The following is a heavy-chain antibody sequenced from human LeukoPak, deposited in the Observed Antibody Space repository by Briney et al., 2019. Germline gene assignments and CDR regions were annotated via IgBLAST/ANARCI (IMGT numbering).Heavy chain of an antibody. CDR1: GYTFTSYD. CDR3: ARGRHNSYASTWAFDP. J-gene: IGHJ5*02. Sequence: ASVKVSCKASGYTFTSYDINWVRQATGQGLESMGWMNPNSGNTGYAQKFQGRFTITRNTSISTTSLELSSLRSEDTAVYYCARGRHNSYASTWAFDPWGQGTLVTVSS. V-gene: IGHV1-8*03. D-gene: IGHD1-26*01. CDR2: MNPNSGNT.